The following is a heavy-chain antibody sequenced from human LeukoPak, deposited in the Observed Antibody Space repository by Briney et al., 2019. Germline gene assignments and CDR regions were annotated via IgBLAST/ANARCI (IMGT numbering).Heavy chain of an antibody. CDR3: AREPGQLDY. D-gene: IGHD1-1*01. Sequence: SQTRSLTCTVSGDSISSGSYYWSWIRQPAGRGLEWIGRIYTTGSTNYNPSLKSRVTISVDTSENQFSLKLSSVTAADTAVYYCAREPGQLDYWGQGTLVTVSS. CDR1: GDSISSGSYY. V-gene: IGHV4-61*02. CDR2: IYTTGST. J-gene: IGHJ4*02.